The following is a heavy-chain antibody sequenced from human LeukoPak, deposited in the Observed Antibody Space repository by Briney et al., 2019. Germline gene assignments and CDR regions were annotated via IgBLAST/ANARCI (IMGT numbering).Heavy chain of an antibody. D-gene: IGHD1-20*01. CDR1: GYSISSGYY. V-gene: IGHV4-38-2*01. J-gene: IGHJ4*02. CDR3: AGHGKGITGRTGHFDY. Sequence: SETLSLTCAVSGYSISSGYYWGWIRQPPGKGLEWIGSIYHSGSTYYNPPLKSRVTISVDTSKNQFSLKLSSVTAADTAVYYCAGHGKGITGRTGHFDYWGQGTLVTVSS. CDR2: IYHSGST.